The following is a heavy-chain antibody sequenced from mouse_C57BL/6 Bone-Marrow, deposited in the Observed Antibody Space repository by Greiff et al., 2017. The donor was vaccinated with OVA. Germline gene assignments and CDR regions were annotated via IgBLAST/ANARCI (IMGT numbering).Heavy chain of an antibody. J-gene: IGHJ2*01. CDR1: GFNIKDYY. Sequence: VQLQQSGAELVRPGASVKLSCTASGFNIKDYYMHWVKQRPEQGLEWIGRIDPEDGDTEYAPKFQGKATMTADTSSNTAYLQLSSLTAEDTAVYYCTTKDYGSSFYYWGQGTTLTVSS. V-gene: IGHV14-1*01. D-gene: IGHD1-1*01. CDR3: TTKDYGSSFYY. CDR2: IDPEDGDT.